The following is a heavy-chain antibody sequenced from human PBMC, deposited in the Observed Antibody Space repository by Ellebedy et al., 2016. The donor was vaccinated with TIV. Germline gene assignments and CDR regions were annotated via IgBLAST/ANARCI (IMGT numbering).Heavy chain of an antibody. V-gene: IGHV3-21*01. Sequence: GESLKISCAASGFTFSSYSMNWVRQAPGKGLEWVSSISSSSSYIYYADSVKGRFTISRDNAKNSLYLQMNSLRAEDTAVYYCARDLEMATIGGGYWGQGTLVTVSS. J-gene: IGHJ4*02. CDR3: ARDLEMATIGGGY. CDR1: GFTFSSYS. D-gene: IGHD5-24*01. CDR2: ISSSSSYI.